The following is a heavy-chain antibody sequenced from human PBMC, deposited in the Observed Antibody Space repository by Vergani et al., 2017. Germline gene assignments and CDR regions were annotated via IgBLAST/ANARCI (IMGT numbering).Heavy chain of an antibody. D-gene: IGHD3-22*01. CDR3: ARKHISNYYDSSGYYYMGYYYGMDV. Sequence: VQLLESGGDLVQPGGSLRLSCAASGFTFIMHAMSWVRQAPGKGLEWVAVIWYDGSNKYYADSVKGRFTISRDNSKNTLYLQMNSLRAEDTAVYYCARKHISNYYDSSGYYYMGYYYGMDVWGQGTTVTVSS. V-gene: IGHV3-33*08. CDR1: GFTFIMHA. J-gene: IGHJ6*02. CDR2: IWYDGSNK.